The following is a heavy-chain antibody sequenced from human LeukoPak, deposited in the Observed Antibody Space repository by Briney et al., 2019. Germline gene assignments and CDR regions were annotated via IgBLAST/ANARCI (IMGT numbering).Heavy chain of an antibody. CDR2: IYYTGST. CDR3: ARESFGGSYFYYYYYMDV. V-gene: IGHV4-59*12. CDR1: GGAISICY. J-gene: IGHJ6*03. D-gene: IGHD1-26*01. Sequence: SETLSLTCSVSGGAISICYWSWVRQPPGKELEWIGYIYYTGSTIYNPSLKGRVSMSVDTSKHQFSLQLTSVTAADTAVYYCARESFGGSYFYYYYYMDVWGKGTTVTVSS.